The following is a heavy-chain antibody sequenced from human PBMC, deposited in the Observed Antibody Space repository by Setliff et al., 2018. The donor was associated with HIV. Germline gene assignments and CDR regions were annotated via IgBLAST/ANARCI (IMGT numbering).Heavy chain of an antibody. Sequence: GASVKVSCKSSGYTFTSYGISWVRQAPGQGLECMGWISAYNGNTNYAQELQGRVTMTTDTSTSTAYMELRSLRSDDTAVYYCAREIGVYDSSGYYYVPDAFDIWGQGTMVTVSS. CDR2: ISAYNGNT. V-gene: IGHV1-18*01. J-gene: IGHJ3*02. CDR3: AREIGVYDSSGYYYVPDAFDI. D-gene: IGHD3-22*01. CDR1: GYTFTSYG.